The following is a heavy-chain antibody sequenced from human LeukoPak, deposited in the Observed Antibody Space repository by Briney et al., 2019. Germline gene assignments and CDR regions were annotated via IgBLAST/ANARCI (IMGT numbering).Heavy chain of an antibody. CDR3: AKDTPYSSSWYYFDY. J-gene: IGHJ4*02. CDR1: GFTLSSYA. V-gene: IGHV3-23*01. CDR2: ISGSGGST. D-gene: IGHD6-13*01. Sequence: GGSLRLSCAASGFTLSSYAMSWVRQAPGKGLEWVSAISGSGGSTYYADSVKGRFTISRDNSKNTLYLQMNSLRAEDTAVYYCAKDTPYSSSWYYFDYWGQGTLVTVSS.